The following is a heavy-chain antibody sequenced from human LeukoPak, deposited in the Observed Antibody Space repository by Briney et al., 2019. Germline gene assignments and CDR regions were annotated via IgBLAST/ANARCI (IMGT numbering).Heavy chain of an antibody. J-gene: IGHJ4*02. CDR2: ISYDGSNK. V-gene: IGHV3-30*18. CDR3: AKIKYCSSTSCYFAPFDY. D-gene: IGHD2-2*01. CDR1: GFTFSSYG. Sequence: GGSLRLSCAASGFTFSSYGMHWVRQAPGKGLEWVAVISYDGSNKYYADSVKGRFTISRDNSKNTPYLQMNSLRAEDTAVYYCAKIKYCSSTSCYFAPFDYWGQGTLVTVSS.